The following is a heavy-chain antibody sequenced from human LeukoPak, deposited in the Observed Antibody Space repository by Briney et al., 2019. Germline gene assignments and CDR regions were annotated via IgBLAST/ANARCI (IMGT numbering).Heavy chain of an antibody. CDR1: GFTFSSHW. V-gene: IGHV3-74*01. CDR2: MNTDGSVT. CDR3: ARDAHLSRLLDY. J-gene: IGHJ4*02. Sequence: TGGSLRLSCAASGFTFSSHWMYWVRQAPGKGLEWVSRMNTDGSVTSYADSVKGRLTISRDNAKNTLYLQMNSLRTEDTAVYFCARDAHLSRLLDYWGQGTLVTVFS.